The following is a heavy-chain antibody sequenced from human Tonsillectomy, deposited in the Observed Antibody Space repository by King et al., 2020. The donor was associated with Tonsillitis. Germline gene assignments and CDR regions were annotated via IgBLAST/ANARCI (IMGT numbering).Heavy chain of an antibody. J-gene: IGHJ3*02. CDR1: GYSFTSNW. CDR3: ARQITGTFDAFDI. V-gene: IGHV5-51*01. Sequence: VQLVQSGAEVKKAGESLKISCKGSGYSFTSNWIAWVRQMPGKGLEWMGIIYPGDSDTRYSPSFQVQVTISVDKSISPAYLQWSSLKASDTAMYYCARQITGTFDAFDIWGQGTRVTVAS. CDR2: IYPGDSDT. D-gene: IGHD1-20*01.